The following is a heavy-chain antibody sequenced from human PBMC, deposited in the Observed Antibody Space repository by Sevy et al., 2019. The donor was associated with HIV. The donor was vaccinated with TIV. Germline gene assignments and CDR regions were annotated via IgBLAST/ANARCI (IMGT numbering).Heavy chain of an antibody. CDR1: GFTFSTYW. D-gene: IGHD7-27*01. V-gene: IGHV3-74*01. CDR3: ARDPGFCGGEFDY. J-gene: IGHJ4*02. Sequence: GGSLRLSCAASGFTFSTYWMHWVRQAPGKGLVWVSRINSDGSSTNYEDTVKGRFTISRNNAKNTLYLQMNSLRAVDTAVYFCARDPGFCGGEFDYWGQGTLVTVSS. CDR2: INSDGSST.